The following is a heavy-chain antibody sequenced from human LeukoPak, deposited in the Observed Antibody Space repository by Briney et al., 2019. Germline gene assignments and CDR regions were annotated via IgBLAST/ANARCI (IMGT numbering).Heavy chain of an antibody. Sequence: PGGSLRLSCAASGFTFSTYTMNWVRQAPGKGLEWVSSISSRSSYIYYADSVKGRFTISRDNAKNALYLQMNSLRAEDTAVYYCARDRTAVADNDAFDIWGQGTMVTVSS. V-gene: IGHV3-21*01. D-gene: IGHD6-19*01. J-gene: IGHJ3*02. CDR3: ARDRTAVADNDAFDI. CDR1: GFTFSTYT. CDR2: ISSRSSYI.